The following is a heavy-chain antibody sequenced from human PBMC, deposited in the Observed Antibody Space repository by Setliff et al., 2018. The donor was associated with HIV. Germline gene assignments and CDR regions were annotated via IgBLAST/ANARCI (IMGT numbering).Heavy chain of an antibody. V-gene: IGHV3-15*01. D-gene: IGHD3-16*01. CDR2: IKSRVDGETT. CDR3: TGSSLGF. J-gene: IGHJ4*02. CDR1: GFNFKNAW. Sequence: PGGSLRLSCAGSGFNFKNAWMSWVRQAPGKGLEWVGRIKSRVDGETTAYAAPLKGRFTISRDDSKNTLYLQMDSLSTEDTAVYYCTGSSLGFWGQGTLVTVSS.